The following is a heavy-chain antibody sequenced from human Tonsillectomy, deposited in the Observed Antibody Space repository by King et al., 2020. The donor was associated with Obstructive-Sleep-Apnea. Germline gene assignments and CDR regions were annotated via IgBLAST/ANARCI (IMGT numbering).Heavy chain of an antibody. CDR1: GGSISSYY. J-gene: IGHJ4*02. V-gene: IGHV4-59*08. CDR3: ARHERDDSSGYYYLYYFDY. CDR2: IYYSGST. Sequence: QLQESGPGLVKPSETLSLTCTVSGGSISSYYWSWIRQPPGKGLEWIGYIYYSGSTNYNPSLKSRVTISVDTSKNQSSLKLSSVTAADTAVYYCARHERDDSSGYYYLYYFDYWGQGTLVTVSS. D-gene: IGHD3-22*01.